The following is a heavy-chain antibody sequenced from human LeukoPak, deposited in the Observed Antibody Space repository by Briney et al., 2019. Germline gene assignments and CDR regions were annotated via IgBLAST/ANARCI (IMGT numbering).Heavy chain of an antibody. CDR2: IYYSVNT. J-gene: IGHJ6*02. Sequence: SETLSLTCTVSGGSISSYYWSWIRQPPGKGLEWIGYIYYSVNTNYNPSLKSRVTISVDTSKNQFSLKLSSVTAADTAVYYCARYPGDFDWLSHYYGMDVWGQGTTVTVSS. D-gene: IGHD3-9*01. CDR1: GGSISSYY. CDR3: ARYPGDFDWLSHYYGMDV. V-gene: IGHV4-59*12.